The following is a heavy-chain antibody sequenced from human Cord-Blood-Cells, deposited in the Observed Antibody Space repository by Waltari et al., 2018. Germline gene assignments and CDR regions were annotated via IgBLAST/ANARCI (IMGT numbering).Heavy chain of an antibody. CDR2: INHSGST. CDR1: GWSFSGYS. Sequence: VQLQQWGAGLLKPSETLSLTCAVYGWSFSGYSWRWIRAPPGKRLEWIGEINHSGSTHSNPSLKSRVTISVDTSKNQFSLKLSSVTAADTAVYYCARGRVYCSSTSCYYYYGMDVWGQGTTVTVSS. J-gene: IGHJ6*02. CDR3: ARGRVYCSSTSCYYYYGMDV. D-gene: IGHD2-2*01. V-gene: IGHV4-34*01.